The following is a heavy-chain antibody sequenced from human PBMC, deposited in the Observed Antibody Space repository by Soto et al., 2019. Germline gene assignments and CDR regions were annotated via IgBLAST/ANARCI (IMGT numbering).Heavy chain of an antibody. J-gene: IGHJ6*03. CDR2: MSYSRST. D-gene: IGHD5-18*01. V-gene: IGHV4-39*07. CDR1: GGSISRNNYY. Sequence: SETLSLTCFVSGGSISRNNYYWGWIRQPPGKGLEWIGSMSYSRSTYYNPSLKSRVTISVDTSKNQFSLKLSSVTAADTAVYYCARDRKDSYGPYYYYYYMDVWGKGATVT. CDR3: ARDRKDSYGPYYYYYYMDV.